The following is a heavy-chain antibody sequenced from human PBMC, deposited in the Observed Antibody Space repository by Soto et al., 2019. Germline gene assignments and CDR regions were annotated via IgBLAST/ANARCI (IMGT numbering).Heavy chain of an antibody. D-gene: IGHD6-19*01. CDR1: SGSFSGYY. CDR3: ARGSQWLDY. Sequence: SETLSLTCAVYSGSFSGYYWSWIRQPPGKGLEWIGEINHGGSIHYNPSLKSRVTISADTSKNQFSLNLRSLTAADTAVYYCARGSQWLDYWGQGALVTVS. J-gene: IGHJ4*02. V-gene: IGHV4-34*01. CDR2: INHGGSI.